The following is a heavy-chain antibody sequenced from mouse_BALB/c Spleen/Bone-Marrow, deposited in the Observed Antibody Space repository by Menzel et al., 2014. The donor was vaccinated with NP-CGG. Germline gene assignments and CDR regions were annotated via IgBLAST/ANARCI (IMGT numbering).Heavy chain of an antibody. Sequence: QVQLQQSGPQVVRPGASVKISCKASGYSFTSYWMHWVKQRPGQGFEWIGMIDPSDSETRLNQKFKDKATLTVDKSSSTAYMQLSSPTSEDSAVYCCARVGLRLPYYFDYWGQGTTLTVSS. CDR1: GYSFTSYW. J-gene: IGHJ2*01. D-gene: IGHD1-2*01. CDR2: IDPSDSET. V-gene: IGHV1S127*01. CDR3: ARVGLRLPYYFDY.